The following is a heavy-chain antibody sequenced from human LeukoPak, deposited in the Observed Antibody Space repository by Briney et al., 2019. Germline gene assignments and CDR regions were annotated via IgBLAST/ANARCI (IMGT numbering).Heavy chain of an antibody. V-gene: IGHV3-23*01. Sequence: PGGSLRLSCAASGFTFNNYGMSWVRQAPGKGLEWVSAISGSGGSTYYADSVKGRFTISRDNSKNTLYLQMNSLRAEDTAVYYCAKVRDSSGWYFEVDYWGQGTLVTVSS. D-gene: IGHD6-19*01. J-gene: IGHJ4*02. CDR3: AKVRDSSGWYFEVDY. CDR2: ISGSGGST. CDR1: GFTFNNYG.